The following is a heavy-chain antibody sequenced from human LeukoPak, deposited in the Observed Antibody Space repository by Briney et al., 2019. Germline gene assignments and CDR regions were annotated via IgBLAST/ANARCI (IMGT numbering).Heavy chain of an antibody. Sequence: PGGSLRLSCAASGFTFSSYAMSWVRQAPGKGLEWVSAISGSGGSTYYADSVKGRFTISRDNAKNSLYLQMNSLRAEDTAVYYCARHRRQSFDYWGQGTLVTVSS. CDR3: ARHRRQSFDY. J-gene: IGHJ4*02. CDR1: GFTFSSYA. D-gene: IGHD5-24*01. CDR2: ISGSGGST. V-gene: IGHV3-23*01.